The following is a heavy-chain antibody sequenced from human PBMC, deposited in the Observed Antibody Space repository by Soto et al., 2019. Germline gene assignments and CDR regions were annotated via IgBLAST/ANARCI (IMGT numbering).Heavy chain of an antibody. Sequence: SETLSLTCAVYGGSFSGYYWSWIRQPPGKGLEWIGEINHSGSTNYNPSLKSRVTISVDTSKNQFSLKLSSVTAADTAVYYCARIGRPAAAIDYWGQGTLVTVSS. D-gene: IGHD2-2*01. CDR2: INHSGST. CDR1: GGSFSGYY. V-gene: IGHV4-34*01. CDR3: ARIGRPAAAIDY. J-gene: IGHJ4*02.